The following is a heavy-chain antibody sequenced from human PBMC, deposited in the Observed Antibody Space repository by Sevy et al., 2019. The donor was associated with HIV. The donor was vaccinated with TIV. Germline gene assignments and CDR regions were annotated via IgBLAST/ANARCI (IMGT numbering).Heavy chain of an antibody. J-gene: IGHJ4*02. D-gene: IGHD3-10*01. CDR2: INPDSGDT. V-gene: IGHV1-2*02. CDR1: GYSFTAHY. Sequence: ASVKVSCKASGYSFTAHYIHWVRQAPGQGLEWMGWINPDSGDTHYAQKFQGSVTMTRDTSMTTAYMELRSLRSDDTAVYYCARVQRGGVPDYWGQRTLVTVSS. CDR3: ARVQRGGVPDY.